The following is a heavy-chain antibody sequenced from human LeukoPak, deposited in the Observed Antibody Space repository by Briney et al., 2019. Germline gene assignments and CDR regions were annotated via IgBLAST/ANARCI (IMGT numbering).Heavy chain of an antibody. V-gene: IGHV4-4*07. D-gene: IGHD5-12*01. CDR2: IYTSGST. Sequence: SETLSLTCTVSGGSISIYYWSWIRQPPGKGLEWIGRIYTSGSTNYNPSLKSRVTMSVDTSKNQFSLKVSSVTAADTAVYYCARADRWLRSIDSWGQGTLVTVSS. CDR3: ARADRWLRSIDS. J-gene: IGHJ4*02. CDR1: GGSISIYY.